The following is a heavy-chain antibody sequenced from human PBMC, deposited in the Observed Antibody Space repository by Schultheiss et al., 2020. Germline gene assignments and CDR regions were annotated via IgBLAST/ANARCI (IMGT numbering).Heavy chain of an antibody. D-gene: IGHD6-13*01. CDR1: GFTFSAYG. CDR3: AKALWSSNCYYFDQ. J-gene: IGHJ4*02. Sequence: GGSLRLSCAASGFTFSAYGMHWVRQAPGKGLEWVAVISSDGTDRSYGDSVKGRCTISRDNSKDTLYLQMNNLRPEDTAMFYCAKALWSSNCYYFDQWGQGTLVTVSS. CDR2: ISSDGTDR. V-gene: IGHV3-30*18.